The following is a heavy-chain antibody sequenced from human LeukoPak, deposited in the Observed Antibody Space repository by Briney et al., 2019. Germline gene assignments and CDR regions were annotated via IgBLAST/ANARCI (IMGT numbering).Heavy chain of an antibody. V-gene: IGHV3-48*03. J-gene: IGHJ3*02. Sequence: GGSLRLSCAASGFTFSSYEMNWVRQAPGKGLEWVSYISSSGSTIYYADSVKGRFTISRDNAKNSLYLQMNSLRAEDTAVYYRAKTISGSYDLDAFDIWGQGTMVTVSS. CDR3: AKTISGSYDLDAFDI. D-gene: IGHD3-22*01. CDR2: ISSSGSTI. CDR1: GFTFSSYE.